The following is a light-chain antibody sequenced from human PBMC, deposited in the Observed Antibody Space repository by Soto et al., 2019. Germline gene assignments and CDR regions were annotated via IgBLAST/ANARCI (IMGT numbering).Light chain of an antibody. J-gene: IGKJ4*01. CDR2: VAS. V-gene: IGKV1-39*01. CDR3: QQYNSYPLT. Sequence: DIQMTQSPSSLSASVGDRVTITCRASQSISSYLSWYQQKPGKAPKLLINVASTLQSGVPSRFSGSGSGTDFTLTISSLQPDDFATYYCQQYNSYPLTFGGGTKVDIK. CDR1: QSISSY.